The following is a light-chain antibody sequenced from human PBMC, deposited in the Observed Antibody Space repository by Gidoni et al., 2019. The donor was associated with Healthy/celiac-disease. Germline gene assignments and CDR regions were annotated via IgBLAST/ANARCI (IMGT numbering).Light chain of an antibody. V-gene: IGLV2-23*02. CDR2: EVS. Sequence: QSALTQPASVSGSPGQSITISCTGTSSAVGSYNLVSWYQQHPGKAPKLMIYEVSKRPSGVSNRFSGSKSGNTASLTISGLQADDEADYYCCSYAGSSTFVVFDGGTKLTVL. CDR3: CSYAGSSTFVV. J-gene: IGLJ3*02. CDR1: SSAVGSYNL.